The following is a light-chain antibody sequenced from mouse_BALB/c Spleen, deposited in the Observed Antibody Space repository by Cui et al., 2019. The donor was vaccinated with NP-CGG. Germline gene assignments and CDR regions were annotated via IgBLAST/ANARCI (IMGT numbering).Light chain of an antibody. CDR2: GTN. V-gene: IGLV1*01. Sequence: QDVVTQEAAVTTSPGETVTLTCRSSTGTVTTSNYANWVQEKPDHLFTGLIGGTNNRPPGVPARFSGSLIGDKAAFTITGAQTEDEAIYFCALWYSNHWVFGGGTKLTVL. CDR3: ALWYSNHWV. CDR1: TGTVTTSNY. J-gene: IGLJ1*01.